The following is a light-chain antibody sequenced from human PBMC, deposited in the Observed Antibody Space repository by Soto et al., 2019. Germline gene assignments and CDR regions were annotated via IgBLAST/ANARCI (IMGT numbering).Light chain of an antibody. CDR3: QQRSSWPRT. CDR1: QSVSTF. CDR2: DAS. J-gene: IGKJ1*01. Sequence: EIVLTQSPATLSLSPGGRATLSCRASQSVSTFLAWYQLKPGQAPRLLIYDASNRASGIPARFSGSGSGTDFTLTISSLEPEDFALYYCQQRSSWPRTFGQGTKVDI. V-gene: IGKV3-11*01.